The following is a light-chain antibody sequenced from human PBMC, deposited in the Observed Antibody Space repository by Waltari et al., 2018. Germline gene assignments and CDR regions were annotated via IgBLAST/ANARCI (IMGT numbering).Light chain of an antibody. J-gene: IGKJ3*01. Sequence: DIQMTQSPPSLSASVVDRVPITCRASQGINIYLAWYQQKPGKVPKLLIYAASTLHSGVPSRFGGSGSGTDFTLTISSLQPEDVATYYCQKYNSAPFTFGPGTKVDIK. CDR2: AAS. CDR3: QKYNSAPFT. CDR1: QGINIY. V-gene: IGKV1-27*01.